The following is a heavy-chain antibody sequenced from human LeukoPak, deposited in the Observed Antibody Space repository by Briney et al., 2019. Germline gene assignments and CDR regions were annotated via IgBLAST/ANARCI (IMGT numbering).Heavy chain of an antibody. J-gene: IGHJ5*02. CDR1: GFTFSNYW. Sequence: GGSLILSCAASGFTFSNYWMSWVRQAPGKGLEWVANIKQDGSEKYYVDSVKGRFTISRDNAKKSLYLQMNSLRAEDTAVYFCARDMIILQSWGQGTLVTVFS. V-gene: IGHV3-7*04. D-gene: IGHD3-16*01. CDR3: ARDMIILQS. CDR2: IKQDGSEK.